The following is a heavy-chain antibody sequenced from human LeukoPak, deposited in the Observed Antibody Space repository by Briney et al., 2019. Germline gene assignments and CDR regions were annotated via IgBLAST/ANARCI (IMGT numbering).Heavy chain of an antibody. J-gene: IGHJ4*02. CDR1: GGSISSSTFY. CDR2: IYYSGST. D-gene: IGHD6-13*01. Sequence: SETLSLTCTVSGGSISSSTFYWGWIRQPPGKGLEWIGTIYYSGSTFYNPSLKSRVTVSVDTSKNQFSLKLSSLTAADTAVYYCARGVIAAGGNDFDYWGQGTLVTVSS. V-gene: IGHV4-39*07. CDR3: ARGVIAAGGNDFDY.